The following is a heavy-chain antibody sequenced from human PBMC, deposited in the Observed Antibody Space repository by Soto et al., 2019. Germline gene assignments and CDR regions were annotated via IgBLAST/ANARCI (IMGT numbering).Heavy chain of an antibody. Sequence: GGSLRLSCAASGFTFNRYGMSWVRQAPGKGLEWVSAISGSGDSTYYADSVKGRFTISRDSSNNTLYLQMNNLRADDTALYFCVKLRLELLYLDSWGLGALVTVS. CDR2: ISGSGDST. CDR3: VKLRLELLYLDS. D-gene: IGHD1-7*01. J-gene: IGHJ4*02. CDR1: GFTFNRYG. V-gene: IGHV3-23*01.